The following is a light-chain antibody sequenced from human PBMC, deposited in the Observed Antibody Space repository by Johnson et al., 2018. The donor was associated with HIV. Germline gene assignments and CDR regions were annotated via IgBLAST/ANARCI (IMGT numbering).Light chain of an antibody. V-gene: IGLV1-41*01. Sequence: QSILTQPPSVSAAPGQKVTISCSGSSSNIGNNYVSWYQQLTGTAPKLLIYDNNKRPSGIPDRFSGSKSGSSATLGITGRWPEDEADYYCLPGNTGPRSYIFGSGTKVTVL. J-gene: IGLJ1*01. CDR2: DNN. CDR3: LPGNTGPRSYI. CDR1: SSNIGNNY.